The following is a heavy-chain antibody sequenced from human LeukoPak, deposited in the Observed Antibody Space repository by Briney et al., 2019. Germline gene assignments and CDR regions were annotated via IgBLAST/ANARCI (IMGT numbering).Heavy chain of an antibody. CDR1: GYTFTGFY. J-gene: IGHJ5*02. V-gene: IGHV1-2*02. Sequence: GASVKVSCKTSGYTFTGFYLHWIRQAPAQGLEWMGWINPKTGVTKYAEKFQGRVTMTRDTSISTAFMELSSLKSDDTALYYCASGVTVAAGWFEPWGQGTLVSVSS. CDR3: ASGVTVAAGWFEP. CDR2: INPKTGVT. D-gene: IGHD6-19*01.